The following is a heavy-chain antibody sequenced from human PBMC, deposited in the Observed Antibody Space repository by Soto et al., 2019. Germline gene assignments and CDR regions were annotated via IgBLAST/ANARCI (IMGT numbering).Heavy chain of an antibody. CDR1: GGTFSSYT. D-gene: IGHD1-1*01. CDR3: AEELRWNGGVDAFDL. J-gene: IGHJ3*01. V-gene: IGHV1-69*02. Sequence: QVQLVQSGAEVKKPGSSVKVSCKASGGTFSSYTISWVRQAPGQGLEWMGRIIPILGIANYAQKFQGRVTITADKSTSTAYMELSSLKSEDTAVYYCAEELRWNGGVDAFDLWGQGTMVTVSS. CDR2: IIPILGIA.